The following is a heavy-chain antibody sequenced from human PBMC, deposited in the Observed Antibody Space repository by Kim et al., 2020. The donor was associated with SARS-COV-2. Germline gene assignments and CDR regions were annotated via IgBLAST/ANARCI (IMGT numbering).Heavy chain of an antibody. V-gene: IGHV1-18*01. D-gene: IGHD4-17*01. CDR3: ARGQNRATVTTGLGY. CDR2: ISAYNGNT. CDR1: GYTFTSYG. Sequence: ASVKVSCKASGYTFTSYGISWVRQAPGQGLEWMGWISAYNGNTNYAQKLQGRVTMTTDTSTSTAYMELRSLRSDDTAVYYCARGQNRATVTTGLGYWGQGTLVTVSS. J-gene: IGHJ4*02.